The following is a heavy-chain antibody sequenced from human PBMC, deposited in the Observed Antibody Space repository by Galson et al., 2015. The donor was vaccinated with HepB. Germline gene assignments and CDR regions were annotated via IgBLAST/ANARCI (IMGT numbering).Heavy chain of an antibody. CDR2: IWYDGSNK. CDR1: GFTFSSYG. Sequence: SLRLSCAASGFTFSSYGMHWVRQAPGKGLEWVAVIWYDGSNKYYADSVKGRFTISRDNSKNTLYLQMNSLRAEDTAVYYCARGAIVGAPDGAFYYYYMDVWGKGPRSPSP. D-gene: IGHD1-26*01. J-gene: IGHJ6*03. CDR3: ARGAIVGAPDGAFYYYYMDV. V-gene: IGHV3-33*01.